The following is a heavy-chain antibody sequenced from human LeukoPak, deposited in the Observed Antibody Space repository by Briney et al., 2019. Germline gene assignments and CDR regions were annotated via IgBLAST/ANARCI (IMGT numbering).Heavy chain of an antibody. CDR3: ARVVAATAPFDY. Sequence: SVKVSCKASGGTFSSYAISWVRQAPGLGLEWMGGIIPIFGTANYAQKFQGRVTITADESTSTAYMELSSLRSEDTAVYYCARVVAATAPFDYWGQGTLVTVSS. CDR2: IIPIFGTA. V-gene: IGHV1-69*01. D-gene: IGHD6-19*01. J-gene: IGHJ4*02. CDR1: GGTFSSYA.